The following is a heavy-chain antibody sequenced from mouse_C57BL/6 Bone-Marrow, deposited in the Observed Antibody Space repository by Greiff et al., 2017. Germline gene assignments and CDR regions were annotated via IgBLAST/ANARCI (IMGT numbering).Heavy chain of an antibody. J-gene: IGHJ3*01. V-gene: IGHV1-5*01. CDR2: IYPGNSDT. Sequence: VHVKQSGTVLARPGASVKMSCKTSGYTFTSYWMHWVKQRPGQGLEWIGAIYPGNSDTSYNQKFKGKAKLTAVTSASPAYMELSSLTNEDSAVYYGTRCDYDVAWFAYWGQGTLVTVSA. D-gene: IGHD2-4*01. CDR1: GYTFTSYW. CDR3: TRCDYDVAWFAY.